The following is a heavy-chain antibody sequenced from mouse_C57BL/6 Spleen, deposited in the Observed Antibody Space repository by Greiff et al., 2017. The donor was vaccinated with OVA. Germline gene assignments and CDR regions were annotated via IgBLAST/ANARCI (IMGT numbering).Heavy chain of an antibody. Sequence: VQLQESGTVLARPGASVKMSCKTSGYTFTSYWLHWVKQRPGQGLEWIGAIYPGNSETSYNQKFKGKANLTAVTSASTAYRELSSLTNEDSAVYYCTRPTTVWAMDYWGQGTSVTVSS. CDR1: GYTFTSYW. CDR3: TRPTTVWAMDY. D-gene: IGHD1-1*01. J-gene: IGHJ4*01. V-gene: IGHV1-5*01. CDR2: IYPGNSET.